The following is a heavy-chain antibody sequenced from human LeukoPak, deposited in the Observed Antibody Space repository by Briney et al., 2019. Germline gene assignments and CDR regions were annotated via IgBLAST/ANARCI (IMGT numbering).Heavy chain of an antibody. Sequence: GESLKISCKGSGYSFNNYWIGWVRQMPGKGLEWMGIIYPGGSDTRYSPSFQGQVTISADKSINTAYLQWSSLKASDTAMYYCARQYSRSSPFDYWGQGTLVTVPS. CDR1: GYSFNNYW. J-gene: IGHJ4*02. D-gene: IGHD6-6*01. CDR2: IYPGGSDT. V-gene: IGHV5-51*01. CDR3: ARQYSRSSPFDY.